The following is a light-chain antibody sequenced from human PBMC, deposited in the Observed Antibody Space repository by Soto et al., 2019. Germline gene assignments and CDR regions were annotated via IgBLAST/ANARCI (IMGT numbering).Light chain of an antibody. CDR1: QSVSSSH. CDR2: GAS. CDR3: QQYGSSPPIT. Sequence: EIVLTQSPGTLSLSPGEIATLSCRASQSVSSSHLAWYQQKPGQAPRLLISGASHRATGIPDRFSGSGSGTDFTLTINRLEPEDFAVYYCQQYGSSPPITFGQGTRLEIK. J-gene: IGKJ5*01. V-gene: IGKV3-20*01.